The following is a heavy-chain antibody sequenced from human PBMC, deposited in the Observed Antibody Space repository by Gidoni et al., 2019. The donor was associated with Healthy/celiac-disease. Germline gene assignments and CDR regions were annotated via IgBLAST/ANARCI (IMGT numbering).Heavy chain of an antibody. CDR1: GGSFSGYY. D-gene: IGHD3-16*01. CDR3: VGRGGWFDP. V-gene: IGHV4-34*01. Sequence: QVQLQQWGAGLLKPSETLSLPCAVYGGSFSGYYWSWIRQPPGKGLEWIGEINHSGSTNYNPSLKSRVTISVDTSKNQFSLKLSSVTAADTAVYYGVGRGGWFDPWGQGTLVTVSS. CDR2: INHSGST. J-gene: IGHJ5*02.